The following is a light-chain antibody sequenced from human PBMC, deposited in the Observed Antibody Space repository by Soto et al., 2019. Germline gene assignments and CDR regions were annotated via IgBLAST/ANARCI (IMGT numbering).Light chain of an antibody. Sequence: DIQMTQSPSTLSASVRDRVTITCRASQSISSWLTWYQQKAGQAPKLLIYKASIVESGVPSRFSGSRSGTEFTLTISSLQPDDSATYYCQQYSYFATFGQGTRVEVK. V-gene: IGKV1-5*03. CDR1: QSISSW. CDR2: KAS. J-gene: IGKJ1*01. CDR3: QQYSYFAT.